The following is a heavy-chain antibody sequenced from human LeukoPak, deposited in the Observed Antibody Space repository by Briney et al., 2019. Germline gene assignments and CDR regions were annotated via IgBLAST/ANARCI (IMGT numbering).Heavy chain of an antibody. J-gene: IGHJ6*02. V-gene: IGHV3-21*01. Sequence: GGSLRLSCAASGFTFSSYSMNWVRQAPGKGLEWVSSISSSSSYIYYADSVKGRFTISRDNAKNSLYLQMNSLRAEDTAVYYCARDQEDSGYVPYYYYYGMDVWGQGTTVTVSS. D-gene: IGHD5-12*01. CDR2: ISSSSSYI. CDR1: GFTFSSYS. CDR3: ARDQEDSGYVPYYYYYGMDV.